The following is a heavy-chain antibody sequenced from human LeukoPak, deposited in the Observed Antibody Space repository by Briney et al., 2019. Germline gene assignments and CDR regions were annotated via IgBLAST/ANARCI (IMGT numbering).Heavy chain of an antibody. J-gene: IGHJ5*01. CDR1: GFTFGSWW. CDR2: IDSDGAST. D-gene: IGHD3-16*02. CDR3: ARDRDIYDYVWGSYRSRNWFDS. Sequence: GGSLRLSREASGFTFGSWWMHWVRQAPGKGLVWVSLIDSDGASTEYADSVKGRFTISRDNAKNKLYLQMNGLTADDTAVYFCARDRDIYDYVWGSYRSRNWFDSWGQGTLVTVSS. V-gene: IGHV3-74*03.